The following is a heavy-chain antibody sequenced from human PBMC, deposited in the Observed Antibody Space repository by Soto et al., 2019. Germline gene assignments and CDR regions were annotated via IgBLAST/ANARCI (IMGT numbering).Heavy chain of an antibody. CDR1: GGSISSGGYY. V-gene: IGHV4-31*03. CDR3: AREPSI. Sequence: QVQLQASGPGLVKPSQTLSLTCTVSGGSISSGGYYWSWIRQHPGKGLEWIGYIDYSGSTYYIPSLKCRVTISVDSFKNQFSLKLSSVTAAATAVYYCAREPSIWGQGTLVTVSS. J-gene: IGHJ4*02. CDR2: IDYSGST.